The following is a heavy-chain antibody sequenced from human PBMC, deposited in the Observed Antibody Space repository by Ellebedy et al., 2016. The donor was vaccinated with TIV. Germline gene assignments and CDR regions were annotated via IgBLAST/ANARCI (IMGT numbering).Heavy chain of an antibody. CDR2: INPNSGGT. CDR1: GYTFTGYY. J-gene: IGHJ6*03. D-gene: IGHD2-2*01. V-gene: IGHV1-2*02. Sequence: ASVKVSCXASGYTFTGYYMHWVRQAPGQGLEWMGWINPNSGGTNYAQKFQGRVTMTRDTSISTAYMELSSLRSEDTAVYYCARGLYMLGYCSSTSCYDYYMDIWGKGTTVTVSS. CDR3: ARGLYMLGYCSSTSCYDYYMDI.